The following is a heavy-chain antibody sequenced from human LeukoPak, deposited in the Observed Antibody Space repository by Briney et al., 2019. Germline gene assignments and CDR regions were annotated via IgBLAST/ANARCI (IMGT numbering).Heavy chain of an antibody. D-gene: IGHD4-11*01. J-gene: IGHJ4*02. CDR1: GGFNSSSGHY. CDR3: ARHKAYSDYVSD. Sequence: SETLSLTCTVSGGFNSSSGHYWRWIREPPGKGLEWIGSVYYNGDTYYNPSLKSRTITSVDTSRNQFSLRLSSVTAADMAIYYCARHKAYSDYVSDWGQGTLVTVSS. V-gene: IGHV4-39*01. CDR2: VYYNGDT.